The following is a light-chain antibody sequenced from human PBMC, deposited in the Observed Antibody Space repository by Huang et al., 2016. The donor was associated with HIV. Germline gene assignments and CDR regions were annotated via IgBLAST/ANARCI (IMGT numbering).Light chain of an antibody. CDR1: QDISNY. Sequence: DIQMTQSPSSLSASVGDIVTITCQASQDISNYLNWYQQKPGKAPKLLIYDASNLETGVPSRFSGSGSGTDFTFTISSLQPEDIATYYCQHFDNLALTFGGGTKVQIK. V-gene: IGKV1-33*01. CDR2: DAS. J-gene: IGKJ4*01. CDR3: QHFDNLALT.